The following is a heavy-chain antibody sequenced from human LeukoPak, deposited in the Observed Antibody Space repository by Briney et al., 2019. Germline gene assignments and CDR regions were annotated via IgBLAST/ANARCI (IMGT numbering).Heavy chain of an antibody. CDR1: RFSFSTYA. CDR3: TRDRSRAVDD. D-gene: IGHD6-25*01. Sequence: GGSLRLSCEASRFSFSTYAMSWVRQAPGEGLGWVSGIGVSGTTTYYTDSVKGRFTISRANSKNTLYLQMSSLRVEDTAVYYCTRDRSRAVDDWGQGTLVTVSS. CDR2: IGVSGTTT. V-gene: IGHV3-23*01. J-gene: IGHJ4*02.